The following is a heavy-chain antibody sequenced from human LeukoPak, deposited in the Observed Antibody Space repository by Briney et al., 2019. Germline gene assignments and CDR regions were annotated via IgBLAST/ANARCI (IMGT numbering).Heavy chain of an antibody. CDR3: EKDLGGGGGYRPY. CDR2: ISGSDGST. CDR1: GFTFSSYA. J-gene: IGHJ4*02. Sequence: GSLRLSCAASGFTFSSYAMSWVRQVPGKGLEWVSAISGSDGSTYYADSVKGRFTISRDNSKNTLYLQMNSLSAEDTAVYYCEKDLGGGGGYRPYWGQGSVVTVSS. V-gene: IGHV3-23*01. D-gene: IGHD5-12*01.